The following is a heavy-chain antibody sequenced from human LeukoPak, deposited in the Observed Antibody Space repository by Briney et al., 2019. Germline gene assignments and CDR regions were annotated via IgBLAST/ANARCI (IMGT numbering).Heavy chain of an antibody. CDR3: ARANLGWFDP. J-gene: IGHJ5*02. Sequence: PSETLSLTCAVYGGSFSGYYWSWIRQPPGKGREWIEEINHSGSTNYNPSLKSRVTISVDTSKNQFSLKLSSVTAADTAVYYCARANLGWFDPWGQGTLVTGSS. CDR1: GGSFSGYY. D-gene: IGHD3-10*01. CDR2: INHSGST. V-gene: IGHV4-34*01.